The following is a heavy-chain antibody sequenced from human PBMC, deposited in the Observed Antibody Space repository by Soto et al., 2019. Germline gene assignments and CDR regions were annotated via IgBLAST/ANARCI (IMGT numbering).Heavy chain of an antibody. Sequence: GGSLRLSCAASGFSFSTYWMHWVRQVPGKGLVWVSRINIDGSDTDYADSVKGRFTISRDNTKNILYLQMNSLRAEDSAVYLCARGVSANYGRFDWWGPGTLVTVSS. D-gene: IGHD3-10*01. V-gene: IGHV3-74*01. CDR3: ARGVSANYGRFDW. J-gene: IGHJ4*02. CDR1: GFSFSTYW. CDR2: INIDGSDT.